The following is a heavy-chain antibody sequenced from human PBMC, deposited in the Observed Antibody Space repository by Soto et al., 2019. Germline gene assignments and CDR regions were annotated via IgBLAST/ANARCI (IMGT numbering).Heavy chain of an antibody. CDR1: GYTFTSYY. V-gene: IGHV1-46*01. CDR2: INPSGGST. J-gene: IGHJ4*02. CDR3: ARDRDYYDSSGYYYFDY. Sequence: SVKVSCKASGYTFTSYYMHWVRQAPGQGLEWMGIINPSGGSTSYAQKFQGRVTMTRDTSTSTVYMELSSLRSEDTAVYYCARDRDYYDSSGYYYFDYSGQGTLVPVSS. D-gene: IGHD3-22*01.